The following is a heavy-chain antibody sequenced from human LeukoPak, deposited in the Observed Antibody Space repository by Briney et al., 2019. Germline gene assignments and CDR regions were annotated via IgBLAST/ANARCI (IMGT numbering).Heavy chain of an antibody. Sequence: SETLPLTCTVSGGSISSYYWSWIRQPPGMGLEWIGCIYYSGSSNYNPSLKSRVTISVDTSKDQFSLRLTSVTAADTAVYYCARSFLGDWYFDLWGRGTLVTVLS. J-gene: IGHJ2*01. CDR3: ARSFLGDWYFDL. D-gene: IGHD1-26*01. V-gene: IGHV4-59*01. CDR1: GGSISSYY. CDR2: IYYSGSS.